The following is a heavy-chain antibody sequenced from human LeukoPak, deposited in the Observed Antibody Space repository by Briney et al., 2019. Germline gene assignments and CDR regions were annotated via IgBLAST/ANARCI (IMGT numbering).Heavy chain of an antibody. CDR1: GGSISSGDYY. CDR2: IYYSGST. D-gene: IGHD1-26*01. Sequence: SETLSLTYTVSGGSISSGDYYWSWIRQPPGKGLESIGYIYYSGSTYYNPSLKSRVTISVDTSKNQSSLKLSSVTAADTAVYYCARELRYSGYDSYGGYSGSYDAFDIWGQGTMVTVSS. CDR3: ARELRYSGYDSYGGYSGSYDAFDI. J-gene: IGHJ3*02. V-gene: IGHV4-30-4*08.